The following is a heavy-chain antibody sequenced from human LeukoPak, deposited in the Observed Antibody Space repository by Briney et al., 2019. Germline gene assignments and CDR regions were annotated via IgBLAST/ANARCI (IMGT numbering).Heavy chain of an antibody. Sequence: SETLSLTCSVSGGSISSSSDYWGWIRKPPGKGLEWMRSIYYSESTYYSPSLRSRVTISVDTSKNQFSLKLSSVTAADTAVYYCARLNSRIAAERFFDLWGRGTLVTVSS. CDR2: IYYSEST. V-gene: IGHV4-39*01. CDR1: GGSISSSSDY. D-gene: IGHD6-13*01. CDR3: ARLNSRIAAERFFDL. J-gene: IGHJ2*01.